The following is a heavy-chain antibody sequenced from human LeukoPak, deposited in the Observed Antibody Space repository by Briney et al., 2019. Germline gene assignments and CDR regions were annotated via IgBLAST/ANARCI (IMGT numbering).Heavy chain of an antibody. CDR1: GHTFTTDA. CDR2: INPSGGST. Sequence: ASVKVSCKASGHTFTTDAIHWVRQAPGQRPEWMGIINPSGGSTSYAQKFQGRVTMTRDMSTSTVYMELSSLRSEDTAVYYCARDSGERGSGSYLIAYWGQGTLVTVSS. D-gene: IGHD3-10*01. J-gene: IGHJ4*02. CDR3: ARDSGERGSGSYLIAY. V-gene: IGHV1-46*01.